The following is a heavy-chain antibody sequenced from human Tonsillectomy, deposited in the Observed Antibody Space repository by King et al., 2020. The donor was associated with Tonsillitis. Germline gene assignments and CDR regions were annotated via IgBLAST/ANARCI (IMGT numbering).Heavy chain of an antibody. V-gene: IGHV3-64D*06. Sequence: DVQLVESGGGLVQPGGSLRLSCSASGFTFSSYAMHWVRQAPGKGLEFVSFISINGGSTNYADSVKGRFTISRDNSKNTLYLQMSGLRAEDTAVYYCVKAGVDGYVWGSYRYIYWGQGTLVTVSS. CDR1: GFTFSSYA. D-gene: IGHD3-16*02. CDR3: VKAGVDGYVWGSYRYIY. CDR2: ISINGGST. J-gene: IGHJ4*02.